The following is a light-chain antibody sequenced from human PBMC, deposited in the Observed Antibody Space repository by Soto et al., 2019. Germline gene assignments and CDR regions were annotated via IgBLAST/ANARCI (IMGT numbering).Light chain of an antibody. CDR2: PAS. J-gene: IGKJ4*02. CDR1: ESISSW. Sequence: DIQMTQSPSSLSASVGDRVTITCRASESISSWLAWYQQKPGKAPKLLIYPASSLQTGVPSRFSGSGSGTDFTLTISSLQPDDFATYYCQQNYGNPLAFGGGTKVEIK. CDR3: QQNYGNPLA. V-gene: IGKV1-5*01.